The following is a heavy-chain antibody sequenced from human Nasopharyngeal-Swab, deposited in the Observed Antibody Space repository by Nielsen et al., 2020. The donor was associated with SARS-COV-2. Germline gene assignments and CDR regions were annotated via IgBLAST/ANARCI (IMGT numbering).Heavy chain of an antibody. CDR1: GYSFVHHW. D-gene: IGHD5-24*01. CDR3: ARRAARDGYNYEVDP. Sequence: GGSLRLSCMASGYSFVHHWIGWVRQKPGKGLEWMGMVYPGNSEVAYSPSFQGQVTISADKSINTAYLQWGSLRASDTALYFCARRAARDGYNYEVDPWGQGTLVTVSS. CDR2: VYPGNSEV. V-gene: IGHV5-51*01. J-gene: IGHJ5*02.